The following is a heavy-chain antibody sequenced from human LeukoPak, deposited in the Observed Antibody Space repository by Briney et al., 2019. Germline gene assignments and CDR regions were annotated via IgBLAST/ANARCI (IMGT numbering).Heavy chain of an antibody. CDR2: IYYTGTT. CDR3: XXGYDIDV. CDR1: GGSISNYY. Sequence: SETLSLTCTVSGGSISNYYWSWIRQPPGKALEWIGYIYYTGTTKYNPSLKSRATISLDTSKNQFSLKLTSVTAADTALFFCXXGYDIDVWGQGTTVTVSS. V-gene: IGHV4-59*01. J-gene: IGHJ6*02.